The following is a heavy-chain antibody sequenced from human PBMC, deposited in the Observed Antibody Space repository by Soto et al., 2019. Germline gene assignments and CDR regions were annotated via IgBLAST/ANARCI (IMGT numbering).Heavy chain of an antibody. CDR1: GGSISSGGYY. CDR3: ERGYDYYGMDV. Sequence: PSETLSLTCTVSGGSISSGGYYWSWIRQHPGKGLEWIGYIYYSGSTYYNPSLKSRVTISVDTSKNQFSLKLSSVTAADTAVYYCERGYDYYGMDVWGEGTTVPVSS. V-gene: IGHV4-31*03. J-gene: IGHJ6*04. CDR2: IYYSGST.